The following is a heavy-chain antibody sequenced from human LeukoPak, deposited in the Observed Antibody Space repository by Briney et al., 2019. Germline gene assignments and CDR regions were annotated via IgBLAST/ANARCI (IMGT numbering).Heavy chain of an antibody. CDR2: ISAYNGNT. J-gene: IGHJ4*02. CDR1: GYTFTSYG. Sequence: ASVTVSCTASGYTFTSYGISWVRQAPGQGLEWMGWISAYNGNTNYAQKLQGRVTMTTDTSTSTAYMELRSLRSDDTAVYYCARVASPSYGDYEIDYWGQGTLVTVSS. V-gene: IGHV1-18*01. D-gene: IGHD4-17*01. CDR3: ARVASPSYGDYEIDY.